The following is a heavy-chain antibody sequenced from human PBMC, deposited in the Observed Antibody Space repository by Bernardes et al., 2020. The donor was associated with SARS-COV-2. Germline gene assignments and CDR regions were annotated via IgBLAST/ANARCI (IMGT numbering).Heavy chain of an antibody. CDR2: ISYDGSNK. CDR3: ARGSPQYYYDTSRRPKRAHYFDY. CDR1: GFTFSSYG. V-gene: IGHV3-30*03. D-gene: IGHD3-22*01. Sequence: GGSLRLSCAASGFTFSSYGMHWVRQAPGKGLEWVAVISYDGSNKYYADSVKGRFTISRDNAKNSLYLQMNSLRAEDTAVYYCARGSPQYYYDTSRRPKRAHYFDYWGQGTLVTVSS. J-gene: IGHJ4*02.